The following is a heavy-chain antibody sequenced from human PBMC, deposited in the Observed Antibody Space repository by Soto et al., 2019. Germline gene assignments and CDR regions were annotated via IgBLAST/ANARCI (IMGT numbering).Heavy chain of an antibody. J-gene: IGHJ4*02. CDR1: GGYISSGVYY. Sequence: SETLSLTCTVSGGYISSGVYYWSWIRKHPGKGLEWIGYIYYSGSTYYNPSLKSRVTISVDTSKNQFSLKLSSVTAADTAVYYCARLVGYCSSTSCPDYWGQGTLVTVSS. CDR3: ARLVGYCSSTSCPDY. V-gene: IGHV4-31*03. D-gene: IGHD2-2*01. CDR2: IYYSGST.